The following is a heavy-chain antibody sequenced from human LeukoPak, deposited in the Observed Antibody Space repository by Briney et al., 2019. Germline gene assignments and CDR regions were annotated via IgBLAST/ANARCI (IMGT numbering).Heavy chain of an antibody. V-gene: IGHV4-34*01. CDR2: INHSGST. CDR1: GGSFSGYY. J-gene: IGHJ3*02. CDR3: ARGSSRYSI. D-gene: IGHD3-16*02. Sequence: SETLSLTXAVYGGSFSGYYWSWIRQPPGKGLEWIGEINHSGSTNYNPSLKSRVTISVDTSKNQFSLKLSSVTAADTAVYYCARGSSRYSIWGQGTMVTVSS.